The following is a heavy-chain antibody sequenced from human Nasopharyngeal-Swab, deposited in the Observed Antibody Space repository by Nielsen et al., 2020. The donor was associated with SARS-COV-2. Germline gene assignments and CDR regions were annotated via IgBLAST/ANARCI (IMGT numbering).Heavy chain of an antibody. V-gene: IGHV1-69*06. D-gene: IGHD3-22*01. CDR2: IIPIFGTA. CDR3: ARDSTYYYDSSGYDGAFDI. J-gene: IGHJ3*02. Sequence: WARQAPGQGLEWMGGIIPIFGTANYAQKFQGRVTITADKSTSTAYMELSSLRSEDTAVYYCARDSTYYYDSSGYDGAFDIWGQGTMVTVSS.